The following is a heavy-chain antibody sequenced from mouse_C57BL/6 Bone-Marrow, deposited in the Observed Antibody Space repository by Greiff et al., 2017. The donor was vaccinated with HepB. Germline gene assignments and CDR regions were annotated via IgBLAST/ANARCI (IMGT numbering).Heavy chain of an antibody. D-gene: IGHD1-1*01. J-gene: IGHJ2*01. V-gene: IGHV1-69*01. CDR2: IDPSDSYT. CDR3: ARRDSITTVPYFDF. CDR1: GYTFTSYW. Sequence: QVQLQQPGAELVMPGASVKLSCKASGYTFTSYWMHWVKQRPGQGLEWIGEIDPSDSYTNYNQKFKGKSTLTVDKSSSTAYMQLSSLTSEDAAVYYCARRDSITTVPYFDFWGPGTTLTVSS.